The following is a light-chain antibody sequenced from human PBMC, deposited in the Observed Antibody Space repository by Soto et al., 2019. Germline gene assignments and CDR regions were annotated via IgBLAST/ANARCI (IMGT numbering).Light chain of an antibody. CDR2: GAS. Sequence: EIVLTQSPGTLSLSLGERVTLSCKASQRVSSTYLAWFQQKPGQAPRPLIYGASNRATGIPDRFSGSGSGTDFTLTISRLEPEDFAVYYCQHYGSSPSITFGQGTRLEIK. CDR1: QRVSSTY. CDR3: QHYGSSPSIT. J-gene: IGKJ5*01. V-gene: IGKV3-20*01.